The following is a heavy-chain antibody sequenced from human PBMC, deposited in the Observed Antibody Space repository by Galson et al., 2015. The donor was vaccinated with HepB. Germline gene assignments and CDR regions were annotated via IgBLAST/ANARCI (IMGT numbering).Heavy chain of an antibody. CDR1: GFTFSSYA. V-gene: IGHV3-30-3*01. D-gene: IGHD6-13*01. J-gene: IGHJ4*02. Sequence: SLRLSCAASGFTFSSYAMHWVRQAPGKGLEWVAVISYDGSNKYYADSVKGRFTISRDNSKNTLYQQMNSLRAEDTAVYYCARVSSSWYFRTLDYWGQGTLVTVSS. CDR2: ISYDGSNK. CDR3: ARVSSSWYFRTLDY.